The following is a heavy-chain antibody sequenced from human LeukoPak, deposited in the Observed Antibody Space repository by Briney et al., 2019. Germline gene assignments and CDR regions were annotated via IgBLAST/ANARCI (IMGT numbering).Heavy chain of an antibody. V-gene: IGHV3-11*01. Sequence: PGGSLRLSCAASGFTFSDYYMSWIRQAPGKGLEWVSYISSSGSTIHYADSVKGRFTISRDNAKNSLYLQMNSLRAEDTAVYYCARDRTYYYDSSGSGGDGYWGQGTLVTVSS. D-gene: IGHD3-22*01. CDR3: ARDRTYYYDSSGSGGDGY. CDR2: ISSSGSTI. J-gene: IGHJ4*02. CDR1: GFTFSDYY.